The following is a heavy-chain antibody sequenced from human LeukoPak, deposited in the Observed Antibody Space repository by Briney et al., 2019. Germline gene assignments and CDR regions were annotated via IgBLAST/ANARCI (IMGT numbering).Heavy chain of an antibody. CDR1: GFTFSNYG. D-gene: IGHD3-3*01. V-gene: IGHV3-23*01. Sequence: PGGSLRLSCEASGFTFSNYGMNWVRQAPGQGLEWVSAISSSGGSTFYADPVKGRFTISRDNSKNTLYLQMNSLRAEDTAVYYCARGPVRFLEWLLPPYYFDYWGQGTLVTVSS. CDR2: ISSSGGST. J-gene: IGHJ4*02. CDR3: ARGPVRFLEWLLPPYYFDY.